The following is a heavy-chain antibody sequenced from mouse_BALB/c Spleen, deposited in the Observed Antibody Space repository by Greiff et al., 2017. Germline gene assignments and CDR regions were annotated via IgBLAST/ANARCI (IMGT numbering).Heavy chain of an antibody. CDR1: GFTFSSFG. V-gene: IGHV5-17*02. CDR2: ISSGSSTI. D-gene: IGHD2-4*01. Sequence: EVQLVESGGGLVQPGGSRKLSCAASGFTFSSFGMHWVRQAPEKGLEWVAYISSGSSTIYYADTVKGRFTISRDNPKNTLFLQMTSLRSEDTAMYYCASQGDDYDGWFAYWGQGTLVTVSA. CDR3: ASQGDDYDGWFAY. J-gene: IGHJ3*01.